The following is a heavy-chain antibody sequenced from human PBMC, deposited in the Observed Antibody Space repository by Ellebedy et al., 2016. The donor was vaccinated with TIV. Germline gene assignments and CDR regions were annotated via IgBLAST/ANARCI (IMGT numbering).Heavy chain of an antibody. D-gene: IGHD5-12*01. Sequence: PGGSLRLSCAASGFTFSSYEMNWVRQAPGKGLEWVSYISSSGSTIYYADSVKGRFTISRDNAKNSLYLQMNRLRAEDTAVYYCARGKSGYDIFDYWGQGTLVTVSS. CDR3: ARGKSGYDIFDY. CDR1: GFTFSSYE. CDR2: ISSSGSTI. J-gene: IGHJ4*02. V-gene: IGHV3-48*03.